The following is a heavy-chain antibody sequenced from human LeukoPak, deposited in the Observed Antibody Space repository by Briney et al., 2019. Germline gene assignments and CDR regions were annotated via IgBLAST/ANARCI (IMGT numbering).Heavy chain of an antibody. Sequence: GGSLRLSCAASGFTFSSYNMNWVRQAPGKGLEWVSSISGNSSYIYYADSVKGRFTISRDSAKNSLYLQMNSLRAEDTAVYYCARGPKMITMIVVVKTYYFDYWGQGTLVTVSS. J-gene: IGHJ4*02. CDR2: ISGNSSYI. V-gene: IGHV3-21*01. D-gene: IGHD3-22*01. CDR1: GFTFSSYN. CDR3: ARGPKMITMIVVVKTYYFDY.